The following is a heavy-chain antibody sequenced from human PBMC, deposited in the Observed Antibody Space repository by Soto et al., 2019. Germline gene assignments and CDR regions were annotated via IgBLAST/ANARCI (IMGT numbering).Heavy chain of an antibody. CDR1: GFTFSSYG. V-gene: IGHV3-30*18. Sequence: GGSLRLSCVASGFTFSSYGMHWVRQAPGKGLEWVAVISYDGSNKYYADSVKGRFTISRDNSKNTLYLQMNSLRAEDTAVYYCAKDHYDFHWLSDYLGQGTLVTVSS. CDR3: AKDHYDFHWLSDY. J-gene: IGHJ4*02. D-gene: IGHD3-3*01. CDR2: ISYDGSNK.